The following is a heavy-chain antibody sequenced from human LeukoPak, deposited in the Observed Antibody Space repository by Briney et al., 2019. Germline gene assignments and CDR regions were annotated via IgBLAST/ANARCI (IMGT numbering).Heavy chain of an antibody. J-gene: IGHJ4*02. CDR2: IYYSGST. CDR1: VGSISSYY. CDR3: ARAEAPYVLVDY. V-gene: IGHV4-59*01. Sequence: SETLSLTCTVSVGSISSYYWSWIRRPPGRGLEWIGYIYYSGSTNYNPSLKSRVTISVDTSKNQFSLKLSSVTAADTAVYYCARAEAPYVLVDYWGQGTLVTVSS. D-gene: IGHD2-8*01.